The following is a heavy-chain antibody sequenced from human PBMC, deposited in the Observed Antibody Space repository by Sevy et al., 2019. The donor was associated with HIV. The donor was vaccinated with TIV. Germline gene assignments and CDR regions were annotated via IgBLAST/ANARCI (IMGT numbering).Heavy chain of an antibody. CDR3: ARAITGTTHYFDY. V-gene: IGHV3-11*01. D-gene: IGHD1-20*01. CDR1: GFTFSDYY. J-gene: IGHJ4*02. CDR2: ISSSGSTI. Sequence: GGSQRLSCAASGFTFSDYYMSWIRQAPGKGLEWVSYISSSGSTIYYADSVKGRFTISRDNAKNSLYLQMNSLRAEDTAVYYCARAITGTTHYFDYWGQGTLVTVSS.